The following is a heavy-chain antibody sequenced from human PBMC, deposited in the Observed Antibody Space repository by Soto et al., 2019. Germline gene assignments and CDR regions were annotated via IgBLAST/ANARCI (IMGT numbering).Heavy chain of an antibody. Sequence: SSETLSPTCAVSGGYISGGYYSWSWIRQPPGKGLEXXXFXYXXXSXXXXSSLKSRVTISVDRSKNHLFLNLTSVTAADTAVYYCATYRKFFQIWGQGTKVTVSS. J-gene: IGHJ3*02. V-gene: IGHV4-30-2*01. CDR3: ATYRKFFQI. CDR1: GGYISGGYYS. CDR2: XYXXXSX.